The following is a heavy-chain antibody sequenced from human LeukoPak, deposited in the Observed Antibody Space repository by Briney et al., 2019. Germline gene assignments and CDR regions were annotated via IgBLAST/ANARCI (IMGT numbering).Heavy chain of an antibody. CDR2: IRSKTHGGTT. J-gene: IGHJ4*02. Sequence: GGSLRLSCTASGFNFGDYPITWSRQAPGKGLEWVGFIRSKTHGGTTEYAASEKGRFTISGDDSKNIAYLQMNSLKTEDTAMYYCTSSYRSGWYGQYWGQGTLVTVSS. D-gene: IGHD6-19*01. CDR1: GFNFGDYP. V-gene: IGHV3-49*03. CDR3: TSSYRSGWYGQY.